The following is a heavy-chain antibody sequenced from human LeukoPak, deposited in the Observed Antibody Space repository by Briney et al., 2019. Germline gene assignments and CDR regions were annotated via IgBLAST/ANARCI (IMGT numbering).Heavy chain of an antibody. J-gene: IGHJ4*02. CDR1: GGSISSGGYT. CDR3: ARSQGRVRGADYYFDY. CDR2: IYHSGST. V-gene: IGHV4-30-2*01. Sequence: SETLSLTCAVSGGSISSGGYTWGWIPQPQGKGLEWIVYIYHSGSTYYNPSLKSRVTISVDRSKNQFSLKLSSVTAADTAVYYCARSQGRVRGADYYFDYWGQGTLVTVSS.